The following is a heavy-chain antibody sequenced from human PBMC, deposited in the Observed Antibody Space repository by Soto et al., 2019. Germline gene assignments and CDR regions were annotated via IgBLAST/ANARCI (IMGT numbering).Heavy chain of an antibody. CDR3: TTDSYSTVTIVRFDY. J-gene: IGHJ4*01. V-gene: IGHV3-23*01. CDR2: ISTRSDST. CDR1: GFIFSTYA. Sequence: GGSLRLSCAASGFIFSTYAMSWVRQAPGKGLEWASGISTRSDSTNYADSVKGRFTISRDDSNNMVYMQMNSLKIEDTAVYYYTTDSYSTVTIVRFDYWGHGTLVTVPQ. D-gene: IGHD2-8*02.